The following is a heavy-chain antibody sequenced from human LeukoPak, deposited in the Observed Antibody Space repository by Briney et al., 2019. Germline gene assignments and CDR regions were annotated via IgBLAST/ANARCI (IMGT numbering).Heavy chain of an antibody. J-gene: IGHJ3*02. CDR1: GGTFSSYA. CDR3: ALGMKVVTAPADAFDI. Sequence: ASVKVSCKASGGTFSSYAISWVRQAPGQGLEWMGGNIPIFGTANYAQKFQGRVTITTDESTSTAYMELSSLRSEDTAVYYCALGMKVVTAPADAFDIWGQGTMVTVSS. D-gene: IGHD2-21*02. CDR2: NIPIFGTA. V-gene: IGHV1-69*05.